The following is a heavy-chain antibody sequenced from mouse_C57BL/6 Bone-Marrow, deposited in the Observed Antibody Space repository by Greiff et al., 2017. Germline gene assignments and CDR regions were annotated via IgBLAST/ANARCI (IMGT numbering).Heavy chain of an antibody. CDR2: IDPSDSYT. J-gene: IGHJ2*01. Sequence: VQLQQPGAELVRPGTSVKLSCKASGYTFTSYWMHWVKQRPGQGLEWIGVIDPSDSYTNYNQKFKGKATLTVDTSSSTAYMQLSSLTSEDSAVYYCAAIYDGYPYYFDYWGQGTTLTVSS. D-gene: IGHD2-3*01. CDR3: AAIYDGYPYYFDY. V-gene: IGHV1-59*01. CDR1: GYTFTSYW.